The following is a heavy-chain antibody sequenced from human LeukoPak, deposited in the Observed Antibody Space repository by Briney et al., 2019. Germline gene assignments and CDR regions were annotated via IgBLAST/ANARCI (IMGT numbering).Heavy chain of an antibody. CDR1: GGSVSSGSYY. V-gene: IGHV4-61*01. D-gene: IGHD3-16*01. J-gene: IGHJ5*02. Sequence: SETLSLTCTVSGGSVSSGSYYWSWIRQPPGKGLEWIGYIYYSGSTNYNPSLKSRVTISVDTSKNQFSLKLSSVTAADTAVYYCARSLRSGNWFDPWGQGTLVTVSS. CDR3: ARSLRSGNWFDP. CDR2: IYYSGST.